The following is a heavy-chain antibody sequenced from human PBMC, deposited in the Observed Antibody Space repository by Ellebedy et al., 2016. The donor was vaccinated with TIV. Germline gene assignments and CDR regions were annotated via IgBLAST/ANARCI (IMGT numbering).Heavy chain of an antibody. CDR2: INAGNGNT. Sequence: AASVKVSCNASGYTFTSYAMHWVRQAPGQRLEWMGWINAGNGNTKYSQKFQGRVTITRDTSASTADMELSSLRSEETAVYYCARVRPGIAVAGTGRWFDPWGKGTLVTVSS. CDR3: ARVRPGIAVAGTGRWFDP. D-gene: IGHD6-19*01. J-gene: IGHJ5*02. CDR1: GYTFTSYA. V-gene: IGHV1-3*01.